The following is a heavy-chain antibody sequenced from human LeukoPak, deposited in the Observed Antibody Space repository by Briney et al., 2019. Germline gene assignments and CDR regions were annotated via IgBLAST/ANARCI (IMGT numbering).Heavy chain of an antibody. J-gene: IGHJ4*02. D-gene: IGHD3-22*01. CDR2: IYSGGST. CDR3: ARAGDSSGYYEGLFDY. Sequence: GGSLRLSCAASGFTVSSNYMSWVRQAPGKRLEWVSVIYSGGSTYYADSVKGRFTISRDNSKNTLYLQMNSLRAEDTAVYYCARAGDSSGYYEGLFDYWGQGTLVTVSS. V-gene: IGHV3-66*01. CDR1: GFTVSSNY.